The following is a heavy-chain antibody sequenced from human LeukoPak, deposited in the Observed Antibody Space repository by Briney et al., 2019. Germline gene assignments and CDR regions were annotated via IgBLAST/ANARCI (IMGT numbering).Heavy chain of an antibody. Sequence: SETLSLTCTVSGDSISPISSSTYYWGWIRQASGKGLEWIGSLYYGENAHYNPSLKSRATLSVDTSNNQFSLKLTSVTAADAAVYFCARQLPTAAADTRGYFDYWGQGAVVTVSS. CDR3: ARQLPTAAADTRGYFDY. V-gene: IGHV4-39*01. D-gene: IGHD6-25*01. J-gene: IGHJ4*02. CDR2: LYYGENA. CDR1: GDSISPISSSTYY.